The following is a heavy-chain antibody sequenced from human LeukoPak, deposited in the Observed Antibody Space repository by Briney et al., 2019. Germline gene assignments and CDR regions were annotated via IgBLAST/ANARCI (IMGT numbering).Heavy chain of an antibody. J-gene: IGHJ4*02. CDR2: INPNSGGT. Sequence: ASVKVSCKASGYTFTGYYMHWVRQAPGQGLEWMGWINPNSGGTNYAQKFQGRVTMTRDTSISTAYMELSRLRSDDTAVYYCARGGTIYCSGGSCYWVDYWGQGTLVTVSS. V-gene: IGHV1-2*02. CDR1: GYTFTGYY. D-gene: IGHD2-15*01. CDR3: ARGGTIYCSGGSCYWVDY.